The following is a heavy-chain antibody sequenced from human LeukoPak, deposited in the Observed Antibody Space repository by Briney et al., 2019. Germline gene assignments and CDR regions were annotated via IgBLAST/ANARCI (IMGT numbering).Heavy chain of an antibody. Sequence: PGGSLRLSCATSGFNFDRYTIHWVRQAPGKGLEWVSLAGWAGGTTFYSDSVRGRFTISRDNSKNTLYLQMHSLRAEDTAVYYCAKSMIVVPKSAFDIWGQGTMVTVSS. J-gene: IGHJ3*02. D-gene: IGHD3-22*01. CDR3: AKSMIVVPKSAFDI. CDR2: AGWAGGTT. CDR1: GFNFDRYT. V-gene: IGHV3-43*01.